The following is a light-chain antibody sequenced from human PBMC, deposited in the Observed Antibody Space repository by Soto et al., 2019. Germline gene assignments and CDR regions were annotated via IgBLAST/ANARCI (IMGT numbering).Light chain of an antibody. CDR1: SSDVGGYKY. Sequence: QSALTQPRSVSGSPGQSVTISCTGTSSDVGGYKYVSWYQQHPGKVPNLIIYDVSERPSGVPDRFSGSKSGNTASLSISGLQAEDEADYYCCSYAGSYTVLFGGGTQLTV. J-gene: IGLJ7*01. CDR2: DVS. CDR3: CSYAGSYTVL. V-gene: IGLV2-11*01.